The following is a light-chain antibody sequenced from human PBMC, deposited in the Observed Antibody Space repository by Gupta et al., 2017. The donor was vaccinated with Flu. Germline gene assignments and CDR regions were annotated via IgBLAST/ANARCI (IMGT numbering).Light chain of an antibody. V-gene: IGLV2-14*01. Sequence: QSALTQPASVSGPPGQSITIPCPRTRSDVGGYNYVSWYQQHPGKAPKLMIYEVSNRPSGVSNRFSGSKSGNTASLTISGLQAEDEADYYCSSYTSSSTLEVVFGGGTKLTVL. CDR1: RSDVGGYNY. CDR3: SSYTSSSTLEVV. J-gene: IGLJ2*01. CDR2: EVS.